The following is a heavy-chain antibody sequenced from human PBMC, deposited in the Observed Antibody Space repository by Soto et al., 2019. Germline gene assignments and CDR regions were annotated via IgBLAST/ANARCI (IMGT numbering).Heavy chain of an antibody. CDR1: GYTFTSYG. Sequence: QVQLVQSGAEVKKPGASVKVSCKASGYTFTSYGISWVRQAPGQGLEWMGWISAYNGNTNYAQKLQGRVTMTTDTSTSTAYMELRSLRSDNTAVYYCARAQMYYDIFDWFDPWGQGTLVTVSS. V-gene: IGHV1-18*01. D-gene: IGHD3-9*01. J-gene: IGHJ5*02. CDR2: ISAYNGNT. CDR3: ARAQMYYDIFDWFDP.